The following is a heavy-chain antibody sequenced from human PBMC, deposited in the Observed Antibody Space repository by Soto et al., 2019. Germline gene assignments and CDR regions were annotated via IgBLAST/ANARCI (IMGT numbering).Heavy chain of an antibody. CDR1: GFTFSSYS. CDR3: ARDFKESQYYYYCMDV. V-gene: IGHV3-21*06. D-gene: IGHD3-10*01. Sequence: EVQLVESGGGLVKPGGSLRLSSVVSGFTFSSYSMNWVRQAPGKGLEWVSSISSGSNYTYYADSVKGRFTISRDNAKNSVYLQMNSLRAEDTALYYCARDFKESQYYYYCMDVWGKGTTVTVSS. CDR2: ISSGSNYT. J-gene: IGHJ6*03.